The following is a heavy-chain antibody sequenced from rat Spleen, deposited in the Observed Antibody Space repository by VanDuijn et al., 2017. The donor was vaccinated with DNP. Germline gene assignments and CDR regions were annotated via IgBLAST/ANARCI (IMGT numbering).Heavy chain of an antibody. CDR2: INKDSSTI. V-gene: IGHV4-2*01. Sequence: EVKLVESGGGLVQPGSSLKLSCAASGFNFNDYWMGWVRQAPGKGLEWIGQINKDSSTINYNPSLKEKITISRDNAQNTLYLQMSKLGSEDTAIYYCAKGPNYGGWSDYLDYWGQGVLVTVSS. J-gene: IGHJ2*01. D-gene: IGHD1-11*01. CDR3: AKGPNYGGWSDYLDY. CDR1: GFNFNDYW.